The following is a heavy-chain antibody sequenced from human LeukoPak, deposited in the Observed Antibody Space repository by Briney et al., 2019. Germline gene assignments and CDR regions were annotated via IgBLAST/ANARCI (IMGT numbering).Heavy chain of an antibody. D-gene: IGHD3-10*01. V-gene: IGHV4-34*01. CDR1: GGSFSGYY. J-gene: IGHJ4*02. CDR2: INHSGST. Sequence: SETLSLTCAVYGGSFSGYYWSWIRQPPGKGLEWIGEINHSGSTNYSPSLKSRVTISVDTSRNQFSLKLSSVAAADTAVYYCARGAYYYGSGSRFDYWGQGTLVTVSS. CDR3: ARGAYYYGSGSRFDY.